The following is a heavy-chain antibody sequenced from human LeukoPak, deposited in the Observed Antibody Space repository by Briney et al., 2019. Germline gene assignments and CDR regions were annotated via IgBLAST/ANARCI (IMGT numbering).Heavy chain of an antibody. CDR3: ARTPGSSDYRGYQYWYFDL. CDR2: IYPGHSDT. V-gene: IGHV5-51*01. Sequence: GESLKISCKGLGYSFTNYWVAWVRQMPGKGLEWMGVIYPGHSDTRYSPSFQGQVTISADESITTAYLQWSSLKASDSGRYFCARTPGSSDYRGYQYWYFDLWGRGTLVTVSS. J-gene: IGHJ2*01. CDR1: GYSFTNYW. D-gene: IGHD5-12*01.